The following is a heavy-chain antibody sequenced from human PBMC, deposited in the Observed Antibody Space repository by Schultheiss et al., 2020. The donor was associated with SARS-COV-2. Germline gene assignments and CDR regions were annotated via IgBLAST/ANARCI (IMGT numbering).Heavy chain of an antibody. CDR3: ARGFTYIPHYYGMDV. D-gene: IGHD2-21*01. V-gene: IGHV3-21*06. CDR2: ISSSGSTI. Sequence: GESLKISCAASGFTFSSYSMNWVRQAPGKGLEWVSSISSSGSTIYFVDSVKGRFTISRDNAKNSLVLQMNSLRAEDTGVYFCARGFTYIPHYYGMDVWGQGTTVTVSS. CDR1: GFTFSSYS. J-gene: IGHJ6*02.